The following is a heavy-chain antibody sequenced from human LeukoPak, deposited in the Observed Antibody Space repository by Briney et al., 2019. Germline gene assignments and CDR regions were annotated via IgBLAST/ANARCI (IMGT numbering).Heavy chain of an antibody. J-gene: IGHJ5*02. CDR2: INHSGST. D-gene: IGHD3-10*01. V-gene: IGHV4-34*01. CDR3: ARSLSKSVVLLWFGDSPPSSWFDP. CDR1: GGSFSGYY. Sequence: TPETLSLICAVYGGSFSGYYWSWIRQPPGKGLEWIGEINHSGSTNYNPSLKSRVTISVDTSKNQFSLKLSSVTAADTAVYYCARSLSKSVVLLWFGDSPPSSWFDPWGQGTLVTASS.